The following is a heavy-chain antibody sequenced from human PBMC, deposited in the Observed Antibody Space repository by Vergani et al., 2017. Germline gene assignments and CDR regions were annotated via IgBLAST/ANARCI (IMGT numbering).Heavy chain of an antibody. Sequence: QVQLVQSGAEVKKPGASVRVSCKASGYTFTSYDINWVRQATGQGLEWMGWMNPNSGNTGYAQKFQGRVTMTRNTSISTAYMELSSLRSEDTAVYYCGRYPAAAGKHWFDPWGQGTLVTVSS. D-gene: IGHD6-13*01. CDR3: GRYPAAAGKHWFDP. V-gene: IGHV1-8*01. CDR2: MNPNSGNT. J-gene: IGHJ5*02. CDR1: GYTFTSYD.